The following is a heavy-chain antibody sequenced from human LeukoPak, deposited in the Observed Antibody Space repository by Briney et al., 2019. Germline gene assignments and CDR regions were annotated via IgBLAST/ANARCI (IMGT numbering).Heavy chain of an antibody. Sequence: ASVKVSCKASGYSFSCYGINWVRQAPGQGLEWMGWISGYNGNTDYAQKFQGRVTMTTDTSTSTAYMELGSLRSDDTAVYYCARVRNWQQLAPVDYWGQGTLVTVSS. CDR3: ARVRNWQQLAPVDY. J-gene: IGHJ4*02. V-gene: IGHV1-18*01. CDR1: GYSFSCYG. D-gene: IGHD6-13*01. CDR2: ISGYNGNT.